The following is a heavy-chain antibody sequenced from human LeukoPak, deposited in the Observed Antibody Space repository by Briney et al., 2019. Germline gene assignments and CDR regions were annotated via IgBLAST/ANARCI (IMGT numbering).Heavy chain of an antibody. CDR1: GYTFISYG. V-gene: IGHV1-18*01. CDR2: ISAYNGNT. CDR3: ARSVPALYHASYCSSTSCYKLGDY. Sequence: ASVKVSCKASGYTFISYGISWVRQAPGQGLEWMGWISAYNGNTNYAQKLQGRVTMTTDTSTSTAYMELRSLRSDDTAVYYCARSVPALYHASYCSSTSCYKLGDYWGQGTLVTVSS. J-gene: IGHJ4*02. D-gene: IGHD2-2*02.